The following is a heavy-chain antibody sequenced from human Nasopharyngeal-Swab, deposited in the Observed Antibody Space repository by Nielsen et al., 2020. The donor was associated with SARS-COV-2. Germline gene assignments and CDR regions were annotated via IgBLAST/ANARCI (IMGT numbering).Heavy chain of an antibody. D-gene: IGHD6-19*01. V-gene: IGHV3-43*01. CDR1: EFTFDDYT. CDR2: IIWDGGTT. CDR3: AKEGGLVESNGWYYFDY. Sequence: GESLKISCAASEFTFDDYTMHWVRQAPGKGLEWVALIIWDGGTTYYADSVKGRFTISRHNSKNSLSLQMNSLTTEDTAMYYCAKEGGLVESNGWYYFDYWGQGTLVTVSS. J-gene: IGHJ4*02.